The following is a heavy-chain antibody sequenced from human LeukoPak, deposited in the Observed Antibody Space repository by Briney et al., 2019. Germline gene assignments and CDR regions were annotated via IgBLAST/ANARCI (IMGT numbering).Heavy chain of an antibody. CDR3: AKDDLGDWPPLFDS. CDR2: ISRTGGRT. Sequence: PGGSLRLSCAVSGFTFSIYAMNCVRQAPGKGLEWVSGISRTGGRTDYADSVKGRFTISRDNSQNTLSLHMSSLRVEDTARYYCAKDDLGDWPPLFDSWGQGTLVTVSS. CDR1: GFTFSIYA. V-gene: IGHV3-23*01. D-gene: IGHD2-21*02. J-gene: IGHJ4*02.